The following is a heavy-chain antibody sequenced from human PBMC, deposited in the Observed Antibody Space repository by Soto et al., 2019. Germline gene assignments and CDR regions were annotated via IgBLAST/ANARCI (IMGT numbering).Heavy chain of an antibody. Sequence: PVGSLRLSCAASGFTFSSYGMHWVRQAPGKGLEWVAVIWYDGSNKYYADSVKGRFTISRDNSKNTLYLQMNSLRAEDTAVYYCARESGPDYNWFDPWGQGTLVTVSS. D-gene: IGHD3-10*01. CDR2: IWYDGSNK. J-gene: IGHJ5*02. V-gene: IGHV3-33*01. CDR3: ARESGPDYNWFDP. CDR1: GFTFSSYG.